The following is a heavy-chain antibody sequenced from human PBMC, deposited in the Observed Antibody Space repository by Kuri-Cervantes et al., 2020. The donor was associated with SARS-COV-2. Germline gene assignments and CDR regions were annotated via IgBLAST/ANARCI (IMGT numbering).Heavy chain of an antibody. CDR3: AKGRIHHSDAFDI. J-gene: IGHJ3*02. D-gene: IGHD1-14*01. V-gene: IGHV3-23*01. Sequence: GESLKISCAASGFTFDDYAMHWVRQAPGKGLEWVSAISGSGGSTYYADSVKGRFTISRDNSKNTLYLQMNSLRAEDTAVYYCAKGRIHHSDAFDIWGQGTMVTVSS. CDR1: GFTFDDYA. CDR2: ISGSGGST.